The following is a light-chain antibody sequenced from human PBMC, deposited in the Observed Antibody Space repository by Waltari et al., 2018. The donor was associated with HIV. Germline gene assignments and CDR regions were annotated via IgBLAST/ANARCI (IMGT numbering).Light chain of an antibody. CDR3: SSYAGSAVV. Sequence: QSALTQPPSASGSPGQSVTISCTGTGNDVGGYQYVSWYQLPPVIAPKLVVCAVTDRPSGFVDRFSGSESGNTSSLTVSWLHGDDESDYYCSSYAGSAVVFCGGTKLTVL. J-gene: IGLJ2*01. V-gene: IGLV2-8*01. CDR1: GNDVGGYQY. CDR2: AVT.